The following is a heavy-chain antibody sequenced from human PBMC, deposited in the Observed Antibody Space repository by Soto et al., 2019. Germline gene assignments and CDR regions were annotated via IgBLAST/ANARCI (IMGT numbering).Heavy chain of an antibody. CDR1: GDSISTVY. Sequence: SETLSLTCTVSGDSISTVYWSWIRQPPGKGLEWIGYIHYSGSTNSNPSLKSQVIISVDTSKNPFSLKLSSVTAADTAVYFCARVRSNLFDYWGQGTRATAS. J-gene: IGHJ4*02. D-gene: IGHD3-3*01. CDR2: IHYSGST. V-gene: IGHV4-59*01. CDR3: ARVRSNLFDY.